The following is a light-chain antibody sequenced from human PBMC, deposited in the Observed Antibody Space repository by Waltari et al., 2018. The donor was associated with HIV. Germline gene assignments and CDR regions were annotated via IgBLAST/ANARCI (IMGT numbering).Light chain of an antibody. V-gene: IGKV1-17*01. Sequence: DIQMTKSPSSLSASVGDRVTITCRTSQGIRTDLGWYQQKSGKAPKRLIHGASTLQSGVPSRFSGSGFGTEFTLTISSLQPEDSATYYCLQHNTYPWTFGQGTKVELK. J-gene: IGKJ1*01. CDR1: QGIRTD. CDR2: GAS. CDR3: LQHNTYPWT.